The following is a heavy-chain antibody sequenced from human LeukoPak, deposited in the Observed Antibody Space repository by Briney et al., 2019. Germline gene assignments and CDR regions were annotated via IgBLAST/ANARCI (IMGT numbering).Heavy chain of an antibody. CDR1: GFTVSSNY. CDR2: IYSGGST. D-gene: IGHD3-22*01. V-gene: IGHV3-53*01. Sequence: GGSLRLSCAASGFTVSSNYMSWVRQAPGKGLEWVSVIYSGGSTYYEDSVKGRFTISRDNSKNTLYLQMNSLRAEDTAVYYCARDPEFYDSSGYPGYWGQGTLVTVSS. J-gene: IGHJ4*02. CDR3: ARDPEFYDSSGYPGY.